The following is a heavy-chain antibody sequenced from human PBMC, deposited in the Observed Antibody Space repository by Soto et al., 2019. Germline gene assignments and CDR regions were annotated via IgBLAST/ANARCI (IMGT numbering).Heavy chain of an antibody. CDR2: IYPGDSDT. V-gene: IGHV5-51*01. CDR3: ARDVIVATKADYYYYYGMDV. J-gene: IGHJ6*02. Sequence: GESLKISCKGSGYSFTSYWIGWVRQMPGKGLEWMGIIYPGDSDTRYSPSFQGQVTISADTSTSTVYMELSSLRSEDTAVYYCARDVIVATKADYYYYYGMDVWGQGTTVTVSS. CDR1: GYSFTSYW. D-gene: IGHD5-12*01.